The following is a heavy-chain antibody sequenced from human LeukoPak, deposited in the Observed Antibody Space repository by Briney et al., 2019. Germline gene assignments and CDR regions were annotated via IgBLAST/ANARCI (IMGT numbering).Heavy chain of an antibody. J-gene: IGHJ6*03. V-gene: IGHV1-46*01. CDR2: INPSGGNT. CDR1: GYTFTSYY. D-gene: IGHD3-16*02. Sequence: ASVRVSCKASGYTFTSYYMHWVRQAPRQGLEWMGIINPSGGNTSYAQKFQGRVTMTRDTSASTVYMELSSLRSEDTAVYYCARGPYVWGSYRDYYYYMDVWGKGTTVTISS. CDR3: ARGPYVWGSYRDYYYYMDV.